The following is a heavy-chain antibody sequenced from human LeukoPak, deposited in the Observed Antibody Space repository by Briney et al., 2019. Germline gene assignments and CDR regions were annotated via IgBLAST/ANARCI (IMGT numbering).Heavy chain of an antibody. D-gene: IGHD3-9*01. J-gene: IGHJ3*02. CDR2: IYTSGST. CDR3: AVISLTGRRDAFDS. V-gene: IGHV4-4*07. CDR1: SASINNYF. Sequence: SETLSLTCTVSSASINNYFWSWVRQPAGRELEWIGRIYTSGSTNYNPSLKSRVTMKIDTSKKRFSLRLTSATAADTAMYYYAVISLTGRRDAFDSWGQGTMVTVSS.